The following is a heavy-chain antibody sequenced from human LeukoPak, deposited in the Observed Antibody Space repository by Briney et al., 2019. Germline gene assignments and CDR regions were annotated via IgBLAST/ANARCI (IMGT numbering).Heavy chain of an antibody. V-gene: IGHV4-34*01. CDR1: GGSFSGYY. Sequence: SETLSLTCGVYGGSFSGYYWSWIRQSPGKGLEWIRKINHSGGTNYNPSLKSRLTISVDTPRNQFSLKLTSVTAADTAVYYCARECHYYDSSGYYVPGYFDLWGRGTLVTVSS. CDR3: ARECHYYDSSGYYVPGYFDL. CDR2: INHSGGT. J-gene: IGHJ2*01. D-gene: IGHD3-22*01.